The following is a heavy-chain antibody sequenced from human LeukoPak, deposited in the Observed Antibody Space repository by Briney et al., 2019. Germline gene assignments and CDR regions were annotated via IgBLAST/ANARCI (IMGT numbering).Heavy chain of an antibody. CDR2: IYYSGCT. D-gene: IGHD6-13*01. Sequence: SETLSLTCTVSGGSISSYYWSWIRQPPGKGLEWIGYIYYSGCTNYNPSLKSRVTISVDTSKNQFSLKLSSVTAADTAVYYCARGGLRSSWYNWFDPWGQGTLVTVSS. CDR3: ARGGLRSSWYNWFDP. CDR1: GGSISSYY. J-gene: IGHJ5*02. V-gene: IGHV4-59*08.